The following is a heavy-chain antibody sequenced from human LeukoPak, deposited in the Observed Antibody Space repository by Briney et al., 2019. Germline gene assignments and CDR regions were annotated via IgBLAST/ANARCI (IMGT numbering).Heavy chain of an antibody. V-gene: IGHV4-59*01. J-gene: IGHJ4*02. CDR3: ARGSPIDY. Sequence: SETLSLTCTVSGGSISSYYWSWIRQPPGKGLEWIGYIYYSGSTNYNPSLKSRVTISVDTSKNQFSLKLSSVTAADTAVYYCARGSPIDYWGQGTLVTVSS. CDR2: IYYSGST. CDR1: GGSISSYY.